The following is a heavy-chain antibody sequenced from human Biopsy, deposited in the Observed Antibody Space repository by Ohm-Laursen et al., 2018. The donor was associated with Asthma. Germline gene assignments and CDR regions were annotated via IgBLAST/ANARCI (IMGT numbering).Heavy chain of an antibody. CDR3: ARAVDYSHYYGIDV. Sequence: SVKVSCKTSGYTFNSAGITWVRQAPGQVLEWIGWISVYNGNTKVAQKLQDRVTMITDTSTSTAYMELRSLRSDDTAVYFCARAVDYSHYYGIDVWGQGTTVTVS. J-gene: IGHJ6*02. CDR2: ISVYNGNT. V-gene: IGHV1-18*01. CDR1: GYTFNSAG. D-gene: IGHD3-10*01.